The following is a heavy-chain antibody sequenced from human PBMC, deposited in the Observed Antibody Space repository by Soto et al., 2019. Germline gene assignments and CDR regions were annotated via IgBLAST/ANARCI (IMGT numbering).Heavy chain of an antibody. Sequence: QVQLVESGGGVVQPGRSLRLSCAASGFSFSSYGMHWVRQAPGKGLEWVAVISNDGSIKYYTDSVKGRFTISRDNSKNTLSLQMNSLRGEDTAVYYCANEWDCSGDICYRSYFHDWGQGTLVTVSS. CDR2: ISNDGSIK. D-gene: IGHD2-15*01. CDR1: GFSFSSYG. V-gene: IGHV3-30*18. J-gene: IGHJ4*02. CDR3: ANEWDCSGDICYRSYFHD.